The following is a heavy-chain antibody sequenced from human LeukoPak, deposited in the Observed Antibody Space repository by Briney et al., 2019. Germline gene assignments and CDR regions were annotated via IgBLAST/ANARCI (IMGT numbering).Heavy chain of an antibody. CDR2: ITSNLATI. D-gene: IGHD5-12*01. Sequence: GGSLRLSCAASGFTFNIYSMNSVRQAPGKGLEWISYITSNLATIRYADSVRGRFTISRDNAGKSLFLHMNSLRDDDTAVYYCARGGKGRLRWGLGDYWGQGTLVTVSS. CDR3: ARGGKGRLRWGLGDY. CDR1: GFTFNIYS. J-gene: IGHJ4*02. V-gene: IGHV3-48*02.